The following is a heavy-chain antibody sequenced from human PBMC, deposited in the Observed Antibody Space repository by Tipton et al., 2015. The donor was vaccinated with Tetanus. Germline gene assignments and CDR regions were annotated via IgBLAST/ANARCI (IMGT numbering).Heavy chain of an antibody. J-gene: IGHJ4*02. CDR3: ARGLPREPFYFDY. D-gene: IGHD1-26*01. CDR1: GGSLRSSDYY. Sequence: TLSLTCIVSGGSLRSSDYYGAWVRQSPVKGLEWIGYIYYTQLTSSNPSLKSRVNISVDTSKNQFSLRLTSVTAADTAVYFCARGLPREPFYFDYWGQGKEVTVSS. V-gene: IGHV4-31*03. CDR2: IYYTQLT.